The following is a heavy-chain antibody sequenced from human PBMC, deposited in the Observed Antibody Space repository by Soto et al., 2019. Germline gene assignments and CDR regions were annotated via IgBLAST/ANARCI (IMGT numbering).Heavy chain of an antibody. CDR2: MNPNSGNT. Sequence: ASVKVSCKASGYTFTSYDINWVRQATGQGLEWMGWMNPNSGNTGYAQKFQGRVTMTRNTSISTAYMELSSLRSEDTAVYYCARVKAAALDAFDIWGQGTMVTVSS. J-gene: IGHJ3*02. CDR1: GYTFTSYD. V-gene: IGHV1-8*01. D-gene: IGHD6-13*01. CDR3: ARVKAAALDAFDI.